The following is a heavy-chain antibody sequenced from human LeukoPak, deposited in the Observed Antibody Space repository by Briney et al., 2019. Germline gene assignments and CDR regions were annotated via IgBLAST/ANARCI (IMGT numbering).Heavy chain of an antibody. D-gene: IGHD3-22*01. CDR1: GFTFSSYS. J-gene: IGHJ4*02. V-gene: IGHV3-21*01. CDR3: ARGHTDYYDSSGYPGY. Sequence: GGSLRLSCAASGFTFSSYSMNWVRQAPGKGLEWVSSISSSSSYIYYADSVKGRFTISRDNAKNSLYLQMNSLRAEDTAVYYCARGHTDYYDSSGYPGYWGQGTLVTVSS. CDR2: ISSSSSYI.